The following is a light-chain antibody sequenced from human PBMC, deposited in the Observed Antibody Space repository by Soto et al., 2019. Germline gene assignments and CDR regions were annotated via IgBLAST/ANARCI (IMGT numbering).Light chain of an antibody. J-gene: IGLJ1*01. CDR1: NIGSKS. V-gene: IGLV3-21*04. CDR2: YDS. CDR3: QVWDSSSDHYF. Sequence: SYELTQPPSVSVAPGKTARITWGGNNIGSKSVHRYQQKPGQAPVLVIYYDSDRPSGIPERFSGSNSGNTATMTISRVEAGDEAYYYCQVWDSSSDHYFFGTGTKITVL.